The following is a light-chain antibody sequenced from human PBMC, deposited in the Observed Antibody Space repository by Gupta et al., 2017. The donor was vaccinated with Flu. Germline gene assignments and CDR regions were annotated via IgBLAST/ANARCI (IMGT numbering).Light chain of an antibody. Sequence: EVVLTQSPGTLSLSSGERATLSCRASQGVSSTSLAWYQQRPGQAPRLLISGASTRATGIPDRFSGSGSGTDFTLTITRLEPEDFAIYYCQHLDNSLCTFGQGTKVEF. CDR1: QGVSSTS. CDR3: QHLDNSLCT. V-gene: IGKV3-20*01. J-gene: IGKJ1*01. CDR2: GAS.